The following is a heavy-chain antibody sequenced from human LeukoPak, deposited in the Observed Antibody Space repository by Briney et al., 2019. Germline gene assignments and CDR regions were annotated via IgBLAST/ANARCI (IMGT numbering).Heavy chain of an antibody. CDR1: GGTFSSHA. CDR3: ASANRAAAGTFDY. V-gene: IGHV1-69*04. D-gene: IGHD6-13*01. CDR2: IIPILGIA. J-gene: IGHJ4*02. Sequence: SVKVSCKASGGTFSSHAISWVRQAPGQGLEWMGRIIPILGIANYAQKFQGRVTITADKSTSTAYMELSSLRSEDTAVYYCASANRAAAGTFDYWGQGTLVTASS.